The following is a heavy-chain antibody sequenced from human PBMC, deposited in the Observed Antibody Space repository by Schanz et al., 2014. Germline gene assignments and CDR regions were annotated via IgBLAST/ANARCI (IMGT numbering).Heavy chain of an antibody. J-gene: IGHJ6*02. CDR1: GFTFDPYA. CDR3: AREMGRRFFDYNYGMDV. CDR2: INPNEGI. V-gene: IGHV3-30*09. Sequence: QVQLVESGGGVVQPGGSLRLSCAASGFTFDPYAMHWIRQAPGKGLEWIGEINPNEGIHHNPSLKSRVAISVDMSKNQFSLKMSSLTAADTATYYCAREMGRRFFDYNYGMDVWGQGTSVTGS. D-gene: IGHD3-3*01.